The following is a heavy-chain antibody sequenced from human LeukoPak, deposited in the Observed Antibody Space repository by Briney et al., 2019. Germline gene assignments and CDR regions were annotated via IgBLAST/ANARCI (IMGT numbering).Heavy chain of an antibody. CDR3: ASRGYSYGYLLDY. V-gene: IGHV4-34*01. Sequence: PSETLSLTCAVYGGSFSGYYWSWIRQPPGKGLEWIGEINHSGSTNYNPSLKSRVTISVDTSKNQFSLKLSSVTAADTAVYYCASRGYSYGYLLDYWGQGTLVTVSS. D-gene: IGHD5-18*01. CDR2: INHSGST. CDR1: GGSFSGYY. J-gene: IGHJ4*02.